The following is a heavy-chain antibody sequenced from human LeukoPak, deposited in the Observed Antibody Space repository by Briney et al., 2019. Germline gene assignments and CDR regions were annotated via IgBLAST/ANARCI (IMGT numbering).Heavy chain of an antibody. CDR3: ATGSVRYSASWYSQEGDY. CDR1: GFTFSSYN. J-gene: IGHJ4*02. CDR2: ISSSSSTI. D-gene: IGHD6-13*01. V-gene: IGHV3-48*04. Sequence: GGSLRLSCAASGFTFSSYNMNWVRQAPGKGLEWVSYISSSSSTIYYADSVKGRFTISRDNAKNSLYLQMNSLRAEDTAVYYCATGSVRYSASWYSQEGDYWGQGTLVTVSS.